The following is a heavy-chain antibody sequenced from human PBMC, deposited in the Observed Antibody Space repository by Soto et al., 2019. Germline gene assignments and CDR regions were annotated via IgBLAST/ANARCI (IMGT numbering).Heavy chain of an antibody. V-gene: IGHV3-21*01. CDR1: GFTFSSYS. CDR2: ISSSSSYI. Sequence: EVQLVESGGGLVKPGGSLRLSCAASGFTFSSYSMNWVRQAPGKGLEWVSSISSSSSYIYYADSVKGRFTISRDNAKNSLYLQTNSLRAEDTAVYYCARDPGGSGSYFSYYFDYGGQGTLVTVSS. J-gene: IGHJ4*02. CDR3: ARDPGGSGSYFSYYFDY. D-gene: IGHD3-10*01.